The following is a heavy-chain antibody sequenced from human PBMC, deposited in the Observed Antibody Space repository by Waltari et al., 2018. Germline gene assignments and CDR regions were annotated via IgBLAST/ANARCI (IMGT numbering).Heavy chain of an antibody. CDR3: ARGYCSGGSCWGDHDAFDI. V-gene: IGHV4-30-2*01. CDR1: GGSISSGGYS. D-gene: IGHD2-15*01. J-gene: IGHJ3*02. Sequence: QLQLQESGSGLVKPSQTLSLTCAVSGGSISSGGYSWSWIRQPPGKGLEWIGYIYHSGSTYYNPSLKSRVTISVDRSKNQFSLKLSSVTAADTAVYYCARGYCSGGSCWGDHDAFDIWGQGTMVTVSS. CDR2: IYHSGST.